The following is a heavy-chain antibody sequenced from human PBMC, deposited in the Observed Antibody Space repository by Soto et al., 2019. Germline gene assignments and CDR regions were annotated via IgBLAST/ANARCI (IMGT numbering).Heavy chain of an antibody. V-gene: IGHV4-30-2*01. D-gene: IGHD2-2*01. CDR1: GGSISSGGYS. CDR2: MYHXGXT. J-gene: IGHJ4*02. CDR3: ARVPDY. Sequence: SETLSLTCAVSGGSISSGGYSWSWIRQPPGKGLEWIGYMYHXGXTXXXPXXXXXXXISXXRSXXXXXXXXXXVXAADTAVYYCARVPDYWGQGILVTVSS.